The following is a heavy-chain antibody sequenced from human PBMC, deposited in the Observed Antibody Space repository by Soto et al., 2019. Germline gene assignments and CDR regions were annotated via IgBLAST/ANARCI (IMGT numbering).Heavy chain of an antibody. J-gene: IGHJ6*02. CDR2: IYYSGST. Sequence: SETLSLTCTVSGGSISSYYWSWIRQPPGKGLEWIGYIYYSGSTNYNPSLKSRVTISVDTSKNQFSLKLSSVTAADTAVYYCARDGGIAARPLYYYYGMDVWGQGTTVTVSS. CDR3: ARDGGIAARPLYYYYGMDV. D-gene: IGHD6-6*01. V-gene: IGHV4-59*01. CDR1: GGSISSYY.